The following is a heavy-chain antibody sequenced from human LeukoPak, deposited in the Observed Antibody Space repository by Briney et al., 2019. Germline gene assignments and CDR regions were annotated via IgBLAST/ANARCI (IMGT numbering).Heavy chain of an antibody. D-gene: IGHD4-17*01. CDR2: IHYSGSA. CDR3: ATSNTVSTYNWFDP. V-gene: IGHV4-39*01. Sequence: SETLSLTCTVSGVSISSNTYYWGWLRRPPGKGLEWIGNIHYSGSAYYNPALKSRVAISVDAAKIQFSLNLSSLTAADAAVYYCATSNTVSTYNWFDPWGQGTLVTVSS. J-gene: IGHJ5*02. CDR1: GVSISSNTYY.